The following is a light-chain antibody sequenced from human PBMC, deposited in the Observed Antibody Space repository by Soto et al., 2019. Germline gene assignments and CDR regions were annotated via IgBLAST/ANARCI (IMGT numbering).Light chain of an antibody. V-gene: IGKV1-5*01. J-gene: IGKJ4*01. CDR3: QQCYSISLT. CDR2: GAS. CDR1: PSVETW. Sequence: DIQSSTNPSPPSASEEGIFTIPCRSSPSVETWMAWYQQKPGKAPKLLIYGASNLQSGVPSRFSGSGSGTDFTLTISSLHPEDFATYYCQQCYSISLTFGGGAKVDI.